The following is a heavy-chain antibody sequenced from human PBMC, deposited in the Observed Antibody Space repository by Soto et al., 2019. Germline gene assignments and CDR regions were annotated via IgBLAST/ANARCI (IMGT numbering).Heavy chain of an antibody. CDR1: DVSINSSSDY. D-gene: IGHD2-2*02. J-gene: IGHJ4*02. Sequence: SETLSLTCTVSDVSINSSSDYWGWIRQPPGKGLEWIGSIYYSGSTYYNPSLKSRVTISVDTSKNQFSLKLSSVTAADTAVYYCARQAVRDIVVVPAAIIIWGQGTLVTVSS. V-gene: IGHV4-39*01. CDR2: IYYSGST. CDR3: ARQAVRDIVVVPAAIII.